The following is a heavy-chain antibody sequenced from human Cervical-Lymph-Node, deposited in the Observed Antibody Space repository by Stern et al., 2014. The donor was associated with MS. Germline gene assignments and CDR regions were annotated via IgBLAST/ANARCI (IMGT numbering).Heavy chain of an antibody. D-gene: IGHD2-15*01. CDR1: GFTFSTYW. CDR2: INSDDSST. Sequence: EDQLVESGGGLVQPGGSLRLSCAASGFTFSTYWMHWIRQAPGKGLVWVSRINSDDSSTTYADSVKGRFSISRDNDKNTLYLQMNSLRAEDTAVYYCARGVMVAATYAYDIWGQGTMVTISS. CDR3: ARGVMVAATYAYDI. V-gene: IGHV3-74*02. J-gene: IGHJ3*02.